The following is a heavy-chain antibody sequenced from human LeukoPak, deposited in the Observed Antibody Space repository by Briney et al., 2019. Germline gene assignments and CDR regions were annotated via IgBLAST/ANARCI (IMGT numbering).Heavy chain of an antibody. CDR3: ARDPYSGSYSDYYYYYMDV. V-gene: IGHV3-9*01. J-gene: IGHJ6*03. CDR2: ISWNSGSI. Sequence: PGRSLRLSCAASGFTFDDYAIHWVRQAPGKGLEWVSGISWNSGSIGYADSVKGRFTISRDNAKNSLYLQLNSLRAEDTAVYYCARDPYSGSYSDYYYYYMDVWGKGTTVTVSS. CDR1: GFTFDDYA. D-gene: IGHD1-26*01.